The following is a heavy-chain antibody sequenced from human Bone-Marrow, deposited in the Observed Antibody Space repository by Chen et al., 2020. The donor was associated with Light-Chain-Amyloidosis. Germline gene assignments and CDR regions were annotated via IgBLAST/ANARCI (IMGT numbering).Heavy chain of an antibody. J-gene: IGHJ6*02. Sequence: EVQLLESGGGLVQLGGSLRLSCAASGFTFSSYAMSWVRQAPGKGLEWVSGISGSGGSTYYADSVKGRFTISRDNSKNTLYLQMNSLRAEDTAVYYCAKRPPYPSIYGMDVWGQGTTVTVSS. CDR1: GFTFSSYA. CDR2: ISGSGGST. V-gene: IGHV3-23*01. D-gene: IGHD2-21*01. CDR3: AKRPPYPSIYGMDV.